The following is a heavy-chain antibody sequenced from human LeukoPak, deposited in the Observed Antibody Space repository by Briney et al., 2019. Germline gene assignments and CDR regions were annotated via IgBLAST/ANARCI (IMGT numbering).Heavy chain of an antibody. Sequence: PGGSLRVSCAASGFTFSSYAMSWVRQAPGNGLEWVSAISGSGGSTYYADSVKGRFIISRDNSKNTLYLQMNSLRAEDTAVYYCAKSLGWVVPAATFYYYGMDVWGQGTTVTVSS. J-gene: IGHJ6*02. CDR1: GFTFSSYA. V-gene: IGHV3-23*01. D-gene: IGHD2-2*01. CDR3: AKSLGWVVPAATFYYYGMDV. CDR2: ISGSGGST.